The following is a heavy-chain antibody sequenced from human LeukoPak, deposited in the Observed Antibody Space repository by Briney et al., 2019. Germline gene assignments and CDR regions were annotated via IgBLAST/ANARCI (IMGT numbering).Heavy chain of an antibody. CDR1: GFTFRTYL. CDR2: ISSDGSST. Sequence: GGSLRLSCAASGFTFRTYLMHWVRQAPGKGLVWVSRISSDGSSTLYADSVKGRFTISRDNAKDTLYLHMNSLRAEDTAVYYCARSHTSDSSSWSFSYYFDYWGQGVLVTVSS. D-gene: IGHD6-13*01. J-gene: IGHJ4*02. V-gene: IGHV3-74*03. CDR3: ARSHTSDSSSWSFSYYFDY.